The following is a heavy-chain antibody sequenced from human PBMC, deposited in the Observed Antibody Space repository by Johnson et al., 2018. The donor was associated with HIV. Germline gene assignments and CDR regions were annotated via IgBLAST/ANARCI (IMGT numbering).Heavy chain of an antibody. CDR1: GFTFSDYA. D-gene: IGHD3-22*01. Sequence: QVQLVESGGGVVQPGTSLRLSCAASGFTFSDYAMHWVRQAPGKGLEWVAFIRYDGSNKYYADSVKGRFTISRDNSKYTLDLQMNSLRVEDTAVYFCAGYHISGYYYDAFDIWGQGTMVTVSS. J-gene: IGHJ3*02. V-gene: IGHV3-30*04. CDR3: AGYHISGYYYDAFDI. CDR2: IRYDGSNK.